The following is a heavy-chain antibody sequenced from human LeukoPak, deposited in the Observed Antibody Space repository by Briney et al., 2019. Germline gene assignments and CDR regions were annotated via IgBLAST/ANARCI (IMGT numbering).Heavy chain of an antibody. V-gene: IGHV4-59*01. CDR1: GGSISSYY. Sequence: SETLSLTCTVSGGSISSYYWSWIRQPPGKGLEWIGYIYYSGSTNYNPSLKSRVTISVDTSKNQFSLKLSSVTAADTAVYYCARDRYGDYGLHWYFDLWGRGTLVTVSS. J-gene: IGHJ2*01. CDR3: ARDRYGDYGLHWYFDL. D-gene: IGHD4-17*01. CDR2: IYYSGST.